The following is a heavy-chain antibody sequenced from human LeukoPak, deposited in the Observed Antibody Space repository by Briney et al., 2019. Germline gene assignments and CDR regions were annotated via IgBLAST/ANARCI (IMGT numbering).Heavy chain of an antibody. V-gene: IGHV3-23*01. J-gene: IGHJ4*02. CDR2: ISGSGGSS. CDR3: AKMRGIIAAAAIFDY. D-gene: IGHD6-13*01. Sequence: PGGSLRLSCAASGFTFSSYAMSWVRQAPGKGLEWVSAISGSGGSSYYADSVKGRFTISRDNSKNTLYLQMNSLRAEDTAVYYCAKMRGIIAAAAIFDYWGQGTLVTVSS. CDR1: GFTFSSYA.